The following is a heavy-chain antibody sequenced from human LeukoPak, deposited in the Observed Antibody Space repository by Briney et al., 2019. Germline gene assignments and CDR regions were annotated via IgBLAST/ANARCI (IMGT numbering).Heavy chain of an antibody. CDR1: GFTFSSYA. Sequence: GGSLRLSCAASGFTFSSYAMHWARQAPGEGREWGTFIRYGGSNKYYADSVKGRFTISRDNAKNSLSLQMNSLRAEDTAVYYCARDPYNGYYGDDYYYYIDVWGKGTTVSISS. CDR3: ARDPYNGYYGDDYYYYIDV. D-gene: IGHD4-17*01. V-gene: IGHV3-30*02. CDR2: IRYGGSNK. J-gene: IGHJ6*03.